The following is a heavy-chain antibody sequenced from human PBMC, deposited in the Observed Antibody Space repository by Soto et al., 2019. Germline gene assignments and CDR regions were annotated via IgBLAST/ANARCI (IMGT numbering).Heavy chain of an antibody. J-gene: IGHJ6*02. D-gene: IGHD2-21*02. CDR3: ARDRVNIVVVTAHYYGMDV. CDR1: GGTFSSYA. V-gene: IGHV1-69*01. CDR2: IIPIFGTA. Sequence: QVQLVQSGAEVKKPGSSVKVSCKASGGTFSSYAIGWVRQAPGQGLEWMGGIIPIFGTANYAQKFQGRVTITADESTSTAYMELSSLRSEDTAVYYCARDRVNIVVVTAHYYGMDVWGQGTTVTVSS.